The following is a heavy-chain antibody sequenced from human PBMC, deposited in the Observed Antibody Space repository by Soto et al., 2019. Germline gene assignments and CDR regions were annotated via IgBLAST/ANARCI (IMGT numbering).Heavy chain of an antibody. CDR2: ISYDGSNK. V-gene: IGHV3-30-3*01. Sequence: QVPLVESGGGVVQPGRSLRLSCAASGFTFSSYAMHWVRQAPGKGLEWVAVISYDGSNKYFADSVKGRFTISRDNSNNTLYLQMNNLRAEDTAVYYCARGPDYDILTGYNWFDPWGQGTLVTVSS. J-gene: IGHJ5*02. CDR3: ARGPDYDILTGYNWFDP. CDR1: GFTFSSYA. D-gene: IGHD3-9*01.